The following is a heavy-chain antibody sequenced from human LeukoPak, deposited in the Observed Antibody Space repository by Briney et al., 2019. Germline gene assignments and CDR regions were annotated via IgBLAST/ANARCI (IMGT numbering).Heavy chain of an antibody. D-gene: IGHD3-10*01. CDR1: GFTFSTYA. Sequence: GGSLRLSCAASGFTFSTYAMSWVRQAPGKGLEWVSVISGSGGSTNYADSVKGRFTISRDNSKNTLYLQMNSLRAEDTAVYYCAKMVLWFGELMPAEFDYWGQGTLVTVSS. J-gene: IGHJ4*02. CDR3: AKMVLWFGELMPAEFDY. V-gene: IGHV3-23*01. CDR2: ISGSGGST.